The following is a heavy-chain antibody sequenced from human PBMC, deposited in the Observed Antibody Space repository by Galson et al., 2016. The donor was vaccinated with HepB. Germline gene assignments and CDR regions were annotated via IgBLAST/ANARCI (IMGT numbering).Heavy chain of an antibody. J-gene: IGHJ4*02. D-gene: IGHD6-19*01. CDR1: GFTFSSHI. V-gene: IGHV3-7*01. Sequence: SLRLSCAASGFTFSSHIMSWVRQAPGKGLEWVANIEADGSAQYYVDSVKGRFTISRDNAKSSLYLQMDSLRAEDTAEYHCARWWYNSGWTLDYWGQGTPVTVSS. CDR3: ARWWYNSGWTLDY. CDR2: IEADGSAQ.